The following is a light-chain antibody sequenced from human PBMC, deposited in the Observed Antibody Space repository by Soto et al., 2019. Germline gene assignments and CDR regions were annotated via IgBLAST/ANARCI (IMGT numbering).Light chain of an antibody. CDR2: DAF. J-gene: IGKJ1*01. CDR1: QSVSSQ. CDR3: QQRSSWPT. Sequence: EIVSTQSPGTLSLSPGERATLSCRASQSVSSQLAWYQQKPGQAPRLLIYDAFKRAAGVPGRFSGSGSGTDFNLTISSLEPDDFAVYYCQQRSSWPTFGQGTKVDIK. V-gene: IGKV3-11*01.